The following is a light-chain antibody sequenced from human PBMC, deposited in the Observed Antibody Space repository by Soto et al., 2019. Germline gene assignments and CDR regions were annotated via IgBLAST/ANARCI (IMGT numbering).Light chain of an antibody. V-gene: IGKV1-9*01. J-gene: IGKJ4*01. CDR3: QHLNTYPLT. Sequence: DIQLTQSPSFLSASVGDRVTISCRASQGINSFLAWYQQKPGKSPNLLISAASTLRAGVPSRFSGSGSGTEFTLTISSLQPEDFANYYCQHLNTYPLTFGGGTKV. CDR2: AAS. CDR1: QGINSF.